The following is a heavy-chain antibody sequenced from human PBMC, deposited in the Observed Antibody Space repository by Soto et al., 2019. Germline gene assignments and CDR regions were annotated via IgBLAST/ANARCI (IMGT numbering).Heavy chain of an antibody. V-gene: IGHV1-18*01. CDR3: VRVRRGQMDY. CDR2: INVFNADP. J-gene: IGHJ4*02. CDR1: GNLFTDYG. Sequence: QVPLVQSGPELKTPGASFKVSCKASGNLFTDYGIAWVRQAPGQGLEWMGWINVFNADPRYAPNVQGRVTMTKDTSTNTASMELRSLRSDDTAVYFCVRVRRGQMDYWGQGSLVTVSS. D-gene: IGHD3-10*01.